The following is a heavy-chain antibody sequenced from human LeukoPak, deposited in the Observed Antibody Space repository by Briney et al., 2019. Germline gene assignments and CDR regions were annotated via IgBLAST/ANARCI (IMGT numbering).Heavy chain of an antibody. CDR1: GGSFSGYY. Sequence: KPSETLSLTCAVYGGSFSGYYWSWIRQPPGKGLEWIGEINHSGSTNYNPSLKSRVTISVDTSKNQFSLKLSSVTAADTAVYYCARALRGSPSYWGQGTLVTVSS. J-gene: IGHJ4*02. D-gene: IGHD1-26*01. CDR2: INHSGST. V-gene: IGHV4-34*01. CDR3: ARALRGSPSY.